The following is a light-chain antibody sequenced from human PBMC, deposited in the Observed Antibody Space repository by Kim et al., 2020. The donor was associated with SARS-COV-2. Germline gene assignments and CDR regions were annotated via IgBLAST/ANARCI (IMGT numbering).Light chain of an antibody. J-gene: IGKJ4*01. V-gene: IGKV3-11*01. CDR2: DAS. CDR3: QHRSNWPPT. CDR1: QSVSSY. Sequence: LSPGERATLSCRASQSVSSYLAWYQQKPGQAPRLLIYDASNRATGIPDRFSGSGSGTYFTLTISSLEPEDFAVYYCQHRSNWPPTFGGGTKVDIK.